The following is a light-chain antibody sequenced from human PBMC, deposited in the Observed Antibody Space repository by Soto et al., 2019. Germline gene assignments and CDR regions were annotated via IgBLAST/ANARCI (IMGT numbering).Light chain of an antibody. CDR3: QQYHHWPPIT. J-gene: IGKJ5*01. V-gene: IGKV3-15*01. Sequence: IVMTQSPASLSVSPGERATLSCRASQSIDINLVWYQQKPGQSPRLLIFRASTRASGIPARFSGSGSGTEFTLTISSLQSEDFAVYYCQQYHHWPPITFGQGTRLEIK. CDR1: QSIDIN. CDR2: RAS.